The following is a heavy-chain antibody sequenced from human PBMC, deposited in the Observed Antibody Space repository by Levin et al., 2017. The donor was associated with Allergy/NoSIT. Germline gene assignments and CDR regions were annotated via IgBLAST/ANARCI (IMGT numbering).Heavy chain of an antibody. J-gene: IGHJ5*02. CDR1: GFTFSSYA. CDR2: ISGSGGST. V-gene: IGHV3-23*01. Sequence: GGSLRLSCAASGFTFSSYAMSWVRQAPGKGLEWVSAISGSGGSTYYADSVKGRFTISRDNSKNTLYLQMNSLRAEDTAVYYCAKVRQAYDQGAGFDPWGQGTLVTVSS. D-gene: IGHD3-3*01. CDR3: AKVRQAYDQGAGFDP.